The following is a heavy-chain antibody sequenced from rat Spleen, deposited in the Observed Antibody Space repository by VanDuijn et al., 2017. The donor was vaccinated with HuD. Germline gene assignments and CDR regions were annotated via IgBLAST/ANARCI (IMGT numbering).Heavy chain of an antibody. Sequence: EVQLVESGGGLVQPGRSLKISCAASGFTFSGYAMAWVRQAPKKGLEWVATILYDDTNTYYRDSVKGRFTISRTNAESTLYLHMDSLTSEDTATYFCARPYLDYPGPHYFDYWGQGVMVTVSS. J-gene: IGHJ2*01. CDR2: ILYDDTNT. D-gene: IGHD1-4*01. CDR3: ARPYLDYPGPHYFDY. V-gene: IGHV5-17*01. CDR1: GFTFSGYA.